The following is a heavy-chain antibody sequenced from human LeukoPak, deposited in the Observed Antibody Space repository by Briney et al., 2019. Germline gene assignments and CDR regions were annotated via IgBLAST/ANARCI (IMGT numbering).Heavy chain of an antibody. Sequence: ASVKVSCKASGFTLIGHYLHWVRQAPGQGLEWMGWINPNSGGTNYAQKFQGWVTMTRDTSISTAYMELSRLRSDDTAVYYCARGGGSALGGAFDIWGQGTMVSVSS. D-gene: IGHD3-16*01. CDR1: GFTLIGHY. J-gene: IGHJ3*02. CDR3: ARGGGSALGGAFDI. V-gene: IGHV1-2*04. CDR2: INPNSGGT.